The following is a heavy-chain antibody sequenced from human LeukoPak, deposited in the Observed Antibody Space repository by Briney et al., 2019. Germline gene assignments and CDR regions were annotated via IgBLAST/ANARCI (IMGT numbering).Heavy chain of an antibody. V-gene: IGHV4-4*02. J-gene: IGHJ5*01. CDR3: ATTSNWFES. CDR2: IYHSGST. CDR1: GGSIKSNNW. Sequence: PSGTLSLTCAVSGGSIKSNNWGSWVRQPPGEGLEWIGEIYHSGSTNSNPSLQSRVTLSVDTSKNRVSLQLSSVTAADPAVYFCATTSNWFESSGPGTLVTVSS.